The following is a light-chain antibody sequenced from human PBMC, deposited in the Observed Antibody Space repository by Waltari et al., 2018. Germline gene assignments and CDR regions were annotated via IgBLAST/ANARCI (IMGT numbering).Light chain of an antibody. CDR3: CSYAGDSSYV. Sequence: QSALTQPRSVSGSPGQSVTISCTGTSSDVGAYKYVSWYQHHPGKAPKLILFDVTKRPSGVPDRFSGSESGDTAALTVSGLEASDESDYFCCSYAGDSSYVFGTGTTVSVL. CDR1: SSDVGAYKY. CDR2: DVT. J-gene: IGLJ1*01. V-gene: IGLV2-11*01.